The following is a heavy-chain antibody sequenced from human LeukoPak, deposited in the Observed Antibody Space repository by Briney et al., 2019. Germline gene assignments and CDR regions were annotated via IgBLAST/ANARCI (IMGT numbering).Heavy chain of an antibody. CDR1: GFPFSSYW. Sequence: GGSLRLSCVASGFPFSSYWMTWVRQAPGKGLEWVANIKQDGSKKSYVDSVKGRFTISRDNAKNSLYLQMNSLRAEDTAVYYCARGRNWFDPWGQGTLVTVSS. CDR2: IKQDGSKK. CDR3: ARGRNWFDP. J-gene: IGHJ5*02. V-gene: IGHV3-7*01.